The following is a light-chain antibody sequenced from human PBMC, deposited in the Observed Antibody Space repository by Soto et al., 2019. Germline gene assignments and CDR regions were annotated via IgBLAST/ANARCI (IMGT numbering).Light chain of an antibody. Sequence: EVVMTQSPATLSVSPGERVTLSCRASQSVSDNLAWYQQQPGQAPRLLIYGASTRATTIPARFSGSGSGTEFTLTISSLQSEDFAVYYCQQCNNWPYTFGQGTKLDIK. CDR1: QSVSDN. V-gene: IGKV3-15*01. J-gene: IGKJ2*01. CDR3: QQCNNWPYT. CDR2: GAS.